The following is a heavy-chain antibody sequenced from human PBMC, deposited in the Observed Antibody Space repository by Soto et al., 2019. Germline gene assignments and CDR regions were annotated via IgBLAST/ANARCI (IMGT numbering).Heavy chain of an antibody. CDR1: GYSSTSYW. V-gene: IGHV5-51*01. D-gene: IGHD2-2*01. CDR3: ASHNFYCSSTSCYVDY. CDR2: IYPGDSDT. J-gene: IGHJ4*02. Sequence: PGESLKISCKGSGYSSTSYWIGWVRQMPGKGLEWMGIIYPGDSDTRYSPSFQGQVTISADKSISTAYLQWSSLKASDTAMYYCASHNFYCSSTSCYVDYWGQETLVTVSS.